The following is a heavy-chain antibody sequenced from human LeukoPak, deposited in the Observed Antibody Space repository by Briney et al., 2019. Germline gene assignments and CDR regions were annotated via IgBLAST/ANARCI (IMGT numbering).Heavy chain of an antibody. CDR1: GFTFSRYE. CDR2: ISSNGGST. J-gene: IGHJ4*02. D-gene: IGHD6-19*01. Sequence: GGSLRLSCAASGFTFSRYEMNCVRQTPGKGLEWVSAISSNGGSTYYADSVKGRFTISRDNSKNTLYLQMSSLRAEDTAVYYCVKDREQWLVRHYFDYWGQGPLVTVSS. V-gene: IGHV3-64D*06. CDR3: VKDREQWLVRHYFDY.